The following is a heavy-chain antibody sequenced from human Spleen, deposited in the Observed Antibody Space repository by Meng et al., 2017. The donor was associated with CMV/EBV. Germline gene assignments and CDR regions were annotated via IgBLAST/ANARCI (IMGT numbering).Heavy chain of an antibody. Sequence: GSLRLSCTVSGGSISSYYWSWIRQPPGKGLEWIGYIYYSGSTNYNPSLKSRVTISVDTSKNQFSLKLSSVTAADTGVYYCARVARYCRNICLDGDLDAWGRGTTVTVSS. CDR2: IYYSGST. CDR1: GGSISSYY. V-gene: IGHV4-59*08. J-gene: IGHJ6*02. D-gene: IGHD2-15*01. CDR3: ARVARYCRNICLDGDLDA.